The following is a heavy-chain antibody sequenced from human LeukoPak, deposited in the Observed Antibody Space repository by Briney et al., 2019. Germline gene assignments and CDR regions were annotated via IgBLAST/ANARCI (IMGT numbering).Heavy chain of an antibody. CDR2: ISSSGSTI. J-gene: IGHJ6*04. V-gene: IGHV3-48*03. D-gene: IGHD5-12*01. CDR1: GFTFSSYE. CDR3: ARDSVATRYYYSMDV. Sequence: PGGSLRLSCAASGFTFSSYEMNWVRQAPGTGLEWVSYISSSGSTIYYADSVKGRFTISRDNAKNSLYLQMNSLRAEDTAVYYCARDSVATRYYYSMDVWGKGTTVTVSS.